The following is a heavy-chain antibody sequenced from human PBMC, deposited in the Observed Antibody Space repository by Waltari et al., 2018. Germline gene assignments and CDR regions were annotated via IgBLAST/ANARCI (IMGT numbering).Heavy chain of an antibody. J-gene: IGHJ4*02. CDR1: GGSISSGDYY. CDR3: ASYCSGGSCYFNSAVAGFDY. Sequence: QVQLQESGPGLVKPSQTLSLTCTVSGGSISSGDYYWSWIRQPPVKGLEWIGYIYYSWIAYYNPSLKSRVTISVDTSKNQFSLKLSSVTAADTAVYYCASYCSGGSCYFNSAVAGFDYWGQGTLVTVSS. V-gene: IGHV4-30-4*01. D-gene: IGHD2-15*01. CDR2: IYYSWIA.